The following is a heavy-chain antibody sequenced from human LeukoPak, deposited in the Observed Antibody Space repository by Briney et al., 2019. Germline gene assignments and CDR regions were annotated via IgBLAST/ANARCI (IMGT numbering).Heavy chain of an antibody. CDR1: GGTFSSNN. J-gene: IGHJ4*02. Sequence: ASVKVSCKASGGTFSSNNITWVRQAPGQGLEWMGTIIPTFGTATYAQKFQGRVTITVDESTSTAFMDLSSLRSDDTAVYYCARDFQGGEQWELDYWGQGTLVTVSS. CDR2: IIPTFGTA. D-gene: IGHD1/OR15-1a*01. V-gene: IGHV1-69*13. CDR3: ARDFQGGEQWELDY.